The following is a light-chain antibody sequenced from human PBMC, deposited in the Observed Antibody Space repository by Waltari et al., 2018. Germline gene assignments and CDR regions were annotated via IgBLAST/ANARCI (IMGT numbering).Light chain of an antibody. CDR1: SGSVSSTYH. CDR3: ALHMGSGIWV. CDR2: STN. Sequence: QTVVTQEPSFSVSPGGTVTITCGLSSGSVSSTYHPSWYQQTPGQAPRTLIYSTNIRSSGVPDRFSGSILGNKAALTITGAQTDDESDYICALHMGSGIWVFGAGTKVTVL. V-gene: IGLV8-61*01. J-gene: IGLJ3*02.